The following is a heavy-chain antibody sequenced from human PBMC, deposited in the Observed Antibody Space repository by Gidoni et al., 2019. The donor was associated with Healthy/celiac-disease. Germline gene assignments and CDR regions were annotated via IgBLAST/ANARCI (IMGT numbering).Heavy chain of an antibody. CDR1: GGSFSGYY. CDR3: ASFGGLNYFDY. D-gene: IGHD3-3*01. Sequence: QVQLQQWGAGLLKPSETLSLTCAVYGGSFSGYYWSWIRQPPGKGLEWIGEINHSGSTNYNPSLKSRVTISVDTSKNQFSLKLSSVTAADTAVYYCASFGGLNYFDYWGQGTLVTVSS. V-gene: IGHV4-34*01. J-gene: IGHJ4*02. CDR2: INHSGST.